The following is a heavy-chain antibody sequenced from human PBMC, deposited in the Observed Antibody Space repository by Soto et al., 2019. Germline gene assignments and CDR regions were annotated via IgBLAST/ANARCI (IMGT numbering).Heavy chain of an antibody. CDR3: ARLYYYYYYMDV. CDR2: IYYSGST. Sequence: PSETLSLTCTVSGNSISSSTYYWRWIRQPPGKGLEWIGSIYYSGSTNYNPSLKSRVTISVDTSKNQFSLKLSSVTAADTAVYYCARLYYYYYYMDVWGKGTTVTVSS. V-gene: IGHV4-39*07. J-gene: IGHJ6*03. CDR1: GNSISSSTYY.